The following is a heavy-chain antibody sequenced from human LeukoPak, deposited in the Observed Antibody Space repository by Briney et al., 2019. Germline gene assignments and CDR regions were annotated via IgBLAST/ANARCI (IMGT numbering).Heavy chain of an antibody. CDR1: GYTFTSYY. V-gene: IGHV1-46*01. D-gene: IGHD4-17*01. CDR2: INPSGGST. CDR3: ARDLHDYGDYLDY. Sequence: ASVKVSCKASGYTFTSYYIHWVRQAPGQGLEWMGIINPSGGSTSYAQKFQGRVTMTRDMSTSTVYMELSSLRSEDTAVYYCARDLHDYGDYLDYWGQGTLVTVSS. J-gene: IGHJ4*02.